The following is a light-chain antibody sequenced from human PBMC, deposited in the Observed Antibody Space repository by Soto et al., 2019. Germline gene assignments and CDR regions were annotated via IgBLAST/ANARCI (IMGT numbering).Light chain of an antibody. V-gene: IGLV1-40*01. CDR3: QSYDSSLSGSNV. Sequence: QPVLTQPPSVSGAPGQRVTISCTGSSPNIGAGYDVHWYQQLPGTAPKLLIYGNSNRPSGVPDRFSGSKSGTSASLAITGLQAEDEADYYCQSYDSSLSGSNVFGTGTKLTVL. J-gene: IGLJ1*01. CDR2: GNS. CDR1: SPNIGAGYD.